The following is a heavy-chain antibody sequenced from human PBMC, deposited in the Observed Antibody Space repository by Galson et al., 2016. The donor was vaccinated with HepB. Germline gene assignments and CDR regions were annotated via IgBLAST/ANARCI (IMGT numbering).Heavy chain of an antibody. CDR2: ISSSSTTI. Sequence: SLRLSCAASGFTFSTYSMNWVRQAPGKGLEWLSYISSSSTTIYYTDPVLGRFTISRDNAKNSLFLQMDSLRDEDTAVYYCAKDSGSYPDFDYWGQGTLVTVSS. V-gene: IGHV3-48*02. J-gene: IGHJ4*02. CDR1: GFTFSTYS. CDR3: AKDSGSYPDFDY. D-gene: IGHD1-26*01.